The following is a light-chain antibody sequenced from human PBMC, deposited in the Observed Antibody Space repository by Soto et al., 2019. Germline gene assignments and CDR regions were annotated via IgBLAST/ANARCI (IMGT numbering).Light chain of an antibody. CDR2: DAS. Sequence: IGLTQSPATRSLPPAQRATLSCWASQSVSSSYLAWYQQKPGLAPRLLIYDASSRATGIPDRFSGSGSGTEFTLTISSLQSEDFAVYYCQQYNNRPRTFGQGTKVHIK. CDR1: QSVSSSY. V-gene: IGKV3D-20*01. CDR3: QQYNNRPRT. J-gene: IGKJ1*01.